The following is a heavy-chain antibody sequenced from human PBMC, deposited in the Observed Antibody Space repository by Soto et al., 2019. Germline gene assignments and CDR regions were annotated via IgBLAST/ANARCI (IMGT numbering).Heavy chain of an antibody. CDR2: IDWDDDK. J-gene: IGHJ6*02. CDR1: GFSLSTSGMC. CDR3: ARSYGSGSYYRDYYYYYGMDV. Sequence: SGPTLVNPTQTLTLTCTFSGFSLSTSGMCVSWIRQPPGKALEWLALIDWDDDKYYSTSLKTRLTISKDTSKNQVVLTMTNMDPVDTATYYCARSYGSGSYYRDYYYYYGMDVWGHGTTVTVSS. V-gene: IGHV2-70*01. D-gene: IGHD3-10*01.